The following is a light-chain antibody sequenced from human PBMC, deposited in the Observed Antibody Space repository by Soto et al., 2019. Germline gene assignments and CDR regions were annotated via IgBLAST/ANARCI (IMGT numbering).Light chain of an antibody. CDR1: QSVRSN. CDR2: GAS. V-gene: IGKV3-15*01. J-gene: IGKJ1*01. Sequence: EIVMTQSPATLSVSPGERATLSCRASQSVRSNLAWYQQKPGQAPRLLIYGASTRATGLPARFSGSGSGTEFTLTISSLQSEDFAVYYCQQYNNWPRTFGQGSMV. CDR3: QQYNNWPRT.